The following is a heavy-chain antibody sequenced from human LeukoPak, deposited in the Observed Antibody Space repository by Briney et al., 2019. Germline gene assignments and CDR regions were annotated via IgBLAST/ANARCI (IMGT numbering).Heavy chain of an antibody. Sequence: SETLSLTCAVSGGSISSGGYSLSWIRQPPGKGLEWIGYIYHSGSTYYNPSLKSRVTISVDRSKNQFSLKLSSVTAADTAVYYCAREADASYFDYWGQGTLVTVSS. J-gene: IGHJ4*02. V-gene: IGHV4-30-2*01. CDR2: IYHSGST. CDR3: AREADASYFDY. CDR1: GGSISSGGYS.